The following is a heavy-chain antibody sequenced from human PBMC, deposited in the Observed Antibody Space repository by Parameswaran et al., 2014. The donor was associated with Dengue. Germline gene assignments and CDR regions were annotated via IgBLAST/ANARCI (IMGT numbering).Heavy chain of an antibody. CDR2: IYYSGST. CDR3: ARVRGLRYLDAFDI. D-gene: IGHD3-9*01. Sequence: WIRQPPGKGLEWIGSIYYSGSTYYNPSLKSRVTISVDTSKNQFSLKLSSVTAADTAVYYCARVRGLRYLDAFDIWGQGTMVTVSS. V-gene: IGHV4-39*07. J-gene: IGHJ3*02.